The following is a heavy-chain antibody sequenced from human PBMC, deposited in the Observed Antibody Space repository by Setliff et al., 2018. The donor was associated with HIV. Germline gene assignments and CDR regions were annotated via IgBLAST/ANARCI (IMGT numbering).Heavy chain of an antibody. Sequence: SETLSLTCTVSGGSISSSSWSWIRQPPGKGLEWIGYLHYSVSSNYNPSLKSRVTISVGTSKNQFSLKLSSVTVADTAVYYCASQVTGYHDFWSGYLGYFDYWGQGLLVTVSS. D-gene: IGHD3-3*01. J-gene: IGHJ4*02. CDR3: ASQVTGYHDFWSGYLGYFDY. CDR2: LHYSVSS. CDR1: GGSISSSS. V-gene: IGHV4-59*08.